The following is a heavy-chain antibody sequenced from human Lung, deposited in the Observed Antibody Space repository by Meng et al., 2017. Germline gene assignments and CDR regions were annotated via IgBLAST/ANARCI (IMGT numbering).Heavy chain of an antibody. CDR2: MYYSGNI. CDR3: ARHKGHSYGYLYFDY. D-gene: IGHD5-18*01. Sequence: QLQLQESGPGLVTPSETLSLISTVSGDSISSSNYYWGWIRQPPGKGLEWIGSMYYSGNIYYNPSLKSRVTISVDTSKNQFSLKVSSVTAADTAVFYCARHKGHSYGYLYFDYWGQGTLVTVSS. V-gene: IGHV4-39*01. J-gene: IGHJ4*02. CDR1: GDSISSSNYY.